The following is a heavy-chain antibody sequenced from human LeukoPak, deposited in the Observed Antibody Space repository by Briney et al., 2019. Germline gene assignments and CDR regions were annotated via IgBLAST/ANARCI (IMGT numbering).Heavy chain of an antibody. J-gene: IGHJ3*02. V-gene: IGHV1-18*01. Sequence: ASVKVSCKASGYTFTSYGISWVRQAPGQGLEWMGWISAYNGNTNYAQKLQGRVTMTTDTSTSTAYMELRSLRSDDTAVYYCAKGAYDSSAYYYVGAFDIWGQGTMVTVSS. CDR2: ISAYNGNT. CDR1: GYTFTSYG. CDR3: AKGAYDSSAYYYVGAFDI. D-gene: IGHD3-22*01.